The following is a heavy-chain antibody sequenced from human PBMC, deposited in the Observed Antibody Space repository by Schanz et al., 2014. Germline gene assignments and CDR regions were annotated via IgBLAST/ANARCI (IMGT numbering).Heavy chain of an antibody. CDR2: ISAYTNNT. D-gene: IGHD6-6*01. CDR1: GGTFSSFG. V-gene: IGHV1-18*01. J-gene: IGHJ4*02. Sequence: QVQLEQSGAEVKKPGSSVKVSCKASGGTFSSFGINWVRQAPGQGLEWMGWISAYTNNTNYAQKVQGRVTMTTDTSTSTAYMELRSLRSDDTAVYYCARDQSPYTNSSDVRYFDYWGQGTLVTVSS. CDR3: ARDQSPYTNSSDVRYFDY.